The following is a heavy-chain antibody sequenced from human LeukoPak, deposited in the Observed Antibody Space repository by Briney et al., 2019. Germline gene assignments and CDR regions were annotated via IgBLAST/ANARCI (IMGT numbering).Heavy chain of an antibody. CDR1: GGSISSGGYY. J-gene: IGHJ4*02. Sequence: TLSLTCPVSGGSISSGGYYWSWIRQHPGKGLEWIGYIYNSGSTYYNPSLKSRVTISVDTSKNQFSLKLRSVTAADTAVYYCARFGYYDSSGYYLDYWGQGTLVTVSS. CDR2: IYNSGST. V-gene: IGHV4-31*03. D-gene: IGHD3-22*01. CDR3: ARFGYYDSSGYYLDY.